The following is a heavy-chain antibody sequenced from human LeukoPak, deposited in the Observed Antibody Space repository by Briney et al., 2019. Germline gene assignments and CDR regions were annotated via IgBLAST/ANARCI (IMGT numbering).Heavy chain of an antibody. V-gene: IGHV4-34*01. Sequence: KPSETLSLTCAVYGGSFSGYYWSWIRQPPGKGLEWIGEINHSGSTNYNPSLKSRVTISVDTSKNQFSLKLSSVTAADTAVYYCARLGCGASGWYRCYYYYMDVWGKGTTVAISS. J-gene: IGHJ6*03. D-gene: IGHD6-19*01. CDR2: INHSGST. CDR1: GGSFSGYY. CDR3: ARLGCGASGWYRCYYYYMDV.